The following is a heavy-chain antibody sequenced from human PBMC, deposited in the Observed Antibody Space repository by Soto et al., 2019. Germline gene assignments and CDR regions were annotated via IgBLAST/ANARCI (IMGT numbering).Heavy chain of an antibody. D-gene: IGHD2-2*01. CDR2: ITSSSVTM. J-gene: IGHJ4*02. CDR3: VGEVGFQLIY. CDR1: GFTFSTHS. V-gene: IGHV3-48*01. Sequence: EVQLVESGGGLVQPGGSLRLSCEASGFTFSTHSMNWVRQAPGKGLEWISYITSSSVTMYADSVKGRFTISRDNAKNSLYLQMNSLRAEDTAVYFCVGEVGFQLIYWGQGTLVTVSS.